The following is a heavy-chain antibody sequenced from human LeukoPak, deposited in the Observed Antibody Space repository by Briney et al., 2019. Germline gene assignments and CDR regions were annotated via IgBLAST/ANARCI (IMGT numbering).Heavy chain of an antibody. Sequence: PGGSLRLSCTASGFTFGDYAMSWVRQAPGKGLEWVGFIRSKGFGETTDYAASVKGRFTISRDDSKSIAYLQMNSLKTEDTAVYYCMGRWTHFDFWGQGTLVTVSS. D-gene: IGHD1-1*01. CDR1: GFTFGDYA. CDR3: MGRWTHFDF. J-gene: IGHJ4*02. CDR2: IRSKGFGETT. V-gene: IGHV3-49*04.